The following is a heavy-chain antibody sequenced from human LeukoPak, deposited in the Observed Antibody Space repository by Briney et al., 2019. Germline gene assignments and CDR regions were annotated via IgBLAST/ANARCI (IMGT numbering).Heavy chain of an antibody. J-gene: IGHJ4*02. V-gene: IGHV1-69*01. CDR3: ARAQRGATTPFDY. Sequence: GASVKVSCKASGGTVSSYAISWVRQAPGQGLEWMGGIIPIFGTANYAQKFQGRVTITADESTSTAYMELSSLRSEDTAVYYCARAQRGATTPFDYWGQGTLVTVSS. D-gene: IGHD1-26*01. CDR1: GGTVSSYA. CDR2: IIPIFGTA.